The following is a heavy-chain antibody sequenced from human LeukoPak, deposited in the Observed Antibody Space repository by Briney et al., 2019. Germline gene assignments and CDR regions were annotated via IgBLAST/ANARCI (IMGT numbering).Heavy chain of an antibody. CDR2: FDPEDGET. Sequence: ASXXXSCKVSGYTLTELSMHWVRQAPGKGVEGMGGFDPEDGETIYAQKFQGRVNMNEDTSTDTAYMELSSLRSEDTAVYYCATVLTNDDSSGYYYDYFDYWGQGTLVTVSS. J-gene: IGHJ4*02. CDR3: ATVLTNDDSSGYYYDYFDY. D-gene: IGHD3-22*01. V-gene: IGHV1-24*01. CDR1: GYTLTELS.